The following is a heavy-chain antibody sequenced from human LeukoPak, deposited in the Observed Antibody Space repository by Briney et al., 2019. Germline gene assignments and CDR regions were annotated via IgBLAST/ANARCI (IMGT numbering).Heavy chain of an antibody. V-gene: IGHV3-30*18. Sequence: GRSLRLSCAASGFTFSVCGMHWVRQAPGKGLEWVAVISYDGSHKYYGDSVKGRFTISRDNSKNTLYLQMSSLRAEDTAVYYCVKARDGGYSGSGGFDHWGQGTLVTVSS. D-gene: IGHD5-12*01. CDR1: GFTFSVCG. CDR2: ISYDGSHK. J-gene: IGHJ4*02. CDR3: VKARDGGYSGSGGFDH.